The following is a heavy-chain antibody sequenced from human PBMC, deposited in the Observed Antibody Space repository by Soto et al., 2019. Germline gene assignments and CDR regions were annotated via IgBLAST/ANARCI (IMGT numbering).Heavy chain of an antibody. CDR3: ARDDGGDSQIDY. CDR1: GGSISSGGYY. Sequence: PSETLSLTCTVSGGSISSGGYYWSWIRQHPGKGLEWIGYIYYSGSTYYNPSLKSRVTISVDTSKNQFSLKLSSVTAADTAVYYCARDDGGDSQIDYWGQGTLVTSPQ. D-gene: IGHD2-21*02. V-gene: IGHV4-31*03. J-gene: IGHJ4*02. CDR2: IYYSGST.